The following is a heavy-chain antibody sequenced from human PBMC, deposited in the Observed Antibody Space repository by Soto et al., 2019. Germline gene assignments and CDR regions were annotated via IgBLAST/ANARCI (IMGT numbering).Heavy chain of an antibody. CDR2: ISGYNGYI. J-gene: IGHJ4*02. D-gene: IGHD6-19*01. CDR3: ARVLQWSTPVY. CDR1: GYSFTGYG. V-gene: IGHV1-18*01. Sequence: QVQLVQSGAEVKKPGASVNISCKASGYSFTGYGISWERQAPGQGLEWMVWISGYNGYIDYAQKFQGRVSMTTDTPTNTAYMEMRSLRSDDTAKDYCARVLQWSTPVYWGQGSPVTVSS.